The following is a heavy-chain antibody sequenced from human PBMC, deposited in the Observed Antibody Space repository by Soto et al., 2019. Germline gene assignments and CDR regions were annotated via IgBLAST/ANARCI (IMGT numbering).Heavy chain of an antibody. CDR2: IYHSGST. D-gene: IGHD4-17*01. J-gene: IGHJ4*02. CDR3: AIDDYGDYSTFDY. Sequence: SETLSLTCAVSGYSISSGYYWGWIRQPPGKGLEWIGSIYHSGSTYYNPSLKSRVTISVDTSKNQFSLKLSSVTAADTAVYYCAIDDYGDYSTFDYWGQGTLVTVTA. CDR1: GYSISSGYY. V-gene: IGHV4-38-2*01.